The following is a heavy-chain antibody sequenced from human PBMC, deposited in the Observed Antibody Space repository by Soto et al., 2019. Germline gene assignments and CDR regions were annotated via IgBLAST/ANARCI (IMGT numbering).Heavy chain of an antibody. Sequence: PGGSLRLSCAASGFTFSNYAMNWVRQAPGKGLECVSGISFSGDNTYYADSVKGRFTISRDNSKNTLYLQMNSLRAEDTALFYCAKGAKSSTWYSLFDYWGQGTLVTVSA. D-gene: IGHD6-13*01. CDR1: GFTFSNYA. CDR2: ISFSGDNT. J-gene: IGHJ4*02. V-gene: IGHV3-23*01. CDR3: AKGAKSSTWYSLFDY.